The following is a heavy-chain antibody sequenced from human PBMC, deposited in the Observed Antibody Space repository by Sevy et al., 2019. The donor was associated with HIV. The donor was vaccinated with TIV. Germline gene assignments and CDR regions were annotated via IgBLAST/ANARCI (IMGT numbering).Heavy chain of an antibody. Sequence: GGSLRLSCEVAGFSFSDYGMTWVRQAPGKGLEWVSSISATGGSTYYADFVDGRFTVSRVNSKNTVYLYMDGLRAEDTAVYYCAKEALTYYSVPGSYLAGAFDIWGQGTMVTVSS. J-gene: IGHJ3*02. V-gene: IGHV3-23*01. CDR1: GFSFSDYG. CDR3: AKEALTYYSVPGSYLAGAFDI. CDR2: ISATGGST. D-gene: IGHD3-10*01.